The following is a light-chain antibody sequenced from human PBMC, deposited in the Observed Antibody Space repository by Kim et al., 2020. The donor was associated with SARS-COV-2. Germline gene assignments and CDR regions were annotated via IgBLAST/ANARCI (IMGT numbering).Light chain of an antibody. V-gene: IGKV1-5*03. J-gene: IGKJ1*01. Sequence: GSVRDRVTLTCRASQSISSWLAWYQQKPGKAPKLLIYKASSLESGVPSRFSGSGSGTEFTLTISSLQPDDFATYYCQQYNSYPWTFGQGTKVDIK. CDR3: QQYNSYPWT. CDR2: KAS. CDR1: QSISSW.